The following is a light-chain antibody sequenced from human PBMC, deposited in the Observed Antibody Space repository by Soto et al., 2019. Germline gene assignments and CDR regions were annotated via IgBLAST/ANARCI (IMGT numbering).Light chain of an antibody. CDR3: QHYNNWPPWT. Sequence: EIVMTQSPATLSVSPGERATLSCRASQSVSSNLAWYQQKPGQAHRLLIYGASTRATGIPARFIGSGSGTEFTLTISSLQSEDVAVYYCQHYNNWPPWTFGQGTKVEIK. V-gene: IGKV3-15*01. J-gene: IGKJ1*01. CDR1: QSVSSN. CDR2: GAS.